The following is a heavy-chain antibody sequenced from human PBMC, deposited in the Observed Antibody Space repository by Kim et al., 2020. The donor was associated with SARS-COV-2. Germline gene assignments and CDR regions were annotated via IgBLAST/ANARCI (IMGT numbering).Heavy chain of an antibody. D-gene: IGHD4-17*01. CDR3: ARGRFSYGDYVGGMDV. CDR1: GGSFSGYY. Sequence: SETLSLTCAVYGGSFSGYYWRWIRQPPGKGLEWIGEINHSGSTNYNPSLKSRVTISVDTSKNQFSLKLSSVTAADTAVYYCARGRFSYGDYVGGMDVWGHGAPGSLS. J-gene: IGHJ6*02. CDR2: INHSGST. V-gene: IGHV4-34*01.